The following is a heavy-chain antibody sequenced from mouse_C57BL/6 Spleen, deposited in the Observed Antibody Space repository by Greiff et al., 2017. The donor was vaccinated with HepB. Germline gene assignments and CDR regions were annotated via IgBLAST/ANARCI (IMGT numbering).Heavy chain of an antibody. D-gene: IGHD2-3*01. CDR1: GFTFSSYG. V-gene: IGHV5-6*01. Sequence: EVKLVESGGDLVKPGGSLKLSCAASGFTFSSYGMSWVRQTPDKRLEWVATISSGGSYTYYPDSVKGRFTISRDNAKNTLYLQMSSLKSEDTAMYYCARHPIYDGYYVKAMDYWGQGTSVTVSS. J-gene: IGHJ4*01. CDR3: ARHPIYDGYYVKAMDY. CDR2: ISSGGSYT.